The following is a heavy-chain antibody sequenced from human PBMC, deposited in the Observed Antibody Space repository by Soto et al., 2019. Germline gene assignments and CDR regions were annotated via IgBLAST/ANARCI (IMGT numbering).Heavy chain of an antibody. D-gene: IGHD3-3*01. V-gene: IGHV1-2*04. CDR1: GYTFTGYY. J-gene: IGHJ6*02. CDR2: INPNSGGT. CDR3: ARGAGVTDFWSGYKAPLDRYYYYGMDV. Sequence: VASVKVSCKASGYTFTGYYMHWVRQAPGQGLEWMGWINPNSGGTNYAQKFQGWVTMTRDTSISTAYMELSRLGSDDTAVYYCARGAGVTDFWSGYKAPLDRYYYYGMDVWGQGTTVTVSS.